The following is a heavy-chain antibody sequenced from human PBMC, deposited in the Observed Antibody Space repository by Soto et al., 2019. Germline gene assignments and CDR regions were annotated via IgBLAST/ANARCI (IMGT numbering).Heavy chain of an antibody. CDR2: INSDGSSL. D-gene: IGHD3-3*01. Sequence: EVQLVESGGGLGQPGGSLRLSCAASGFIFSTYWMHWVRQAPGKGRVWVSRINSDGSSLSNADSVKGRFTISRDNAKNTLYLQMNSLRAEDTAVYYCASQSGFGSPLGFDPWGQGTLVTVPS. J-gene: IGHJ5*02. CDR1: GFIFSTYW. CDR3: ASQSGFGSPLGFDP. V-gene: IGHV3-74*01.